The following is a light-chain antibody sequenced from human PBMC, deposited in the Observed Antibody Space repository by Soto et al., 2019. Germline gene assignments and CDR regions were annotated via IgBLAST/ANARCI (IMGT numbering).Light chain of an antibody. V-gene: IGKV3-11*01. CDR3: QQYGSSPRT. Sequence: EIVLTQSPATLSLSPGERATLSCRTSQSVGSYLAWYQQKPGQAPRLLIFDASSRAIGIPARFSGSGSGTDFTLTISSLEPEDFAVYYCQQYGSSPRTFGQGTKV. CDR2: DAS. J-gene: IGKJ1*01. CDR1: QSVGSY.